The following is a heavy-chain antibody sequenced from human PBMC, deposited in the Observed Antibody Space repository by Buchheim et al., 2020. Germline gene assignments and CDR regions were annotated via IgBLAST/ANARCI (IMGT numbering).Heavy chain of an antibody. CDR3: AKVNTMVRGVISNYYYYYGMDV. J-gene: IGHJ6*02. Sequence: QVQLVESGGGVVQPGRSLRLSCAASGFTFSSYGMHWVRQAPGKGLEWVAVISYDGSNKYYADSVKGRFTISRDNSKNTLYLQMNSLRAEDTAVYYCAKVNTMVRGVISNYYYYYGMDVWGQGTT. CDR2: ISYDGSNK. CDR1: GFTFSSYG. V-gene: IGHV3-30*18. D-gene: IGHD3-10*01.